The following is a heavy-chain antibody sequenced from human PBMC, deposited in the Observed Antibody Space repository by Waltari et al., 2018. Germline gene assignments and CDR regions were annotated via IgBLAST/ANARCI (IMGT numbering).Heavy chain of an antibody. Sequence: QVQLQESGPGLVKPSETLSLTCTVSGYSISSGYYWGWIRQPPGKGLEWIGSIYHSGSTYYNPSLKSRVTISVDTSKNQFSLKLSSVTAADTAVYYCARSLVPAATDYWGQGTLVTVSS. V-gene: IGHV4-38-2*02. D-gene: IGHD2-2*01. J-gene: IGHJ4*02. CDR2: IYHSGST. CDR1: GYSISSGYY. CDR3: ARSLVPAATDY.